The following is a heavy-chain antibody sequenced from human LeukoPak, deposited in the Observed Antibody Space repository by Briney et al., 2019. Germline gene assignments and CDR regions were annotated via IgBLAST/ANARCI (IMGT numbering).Heavy chain of an antibody. J-gene: IGHJ4*02. D-gene: IGHD1-26*01. CDR1: GFTFSNFG. V-gene: IGHV3-30*02. CDR2: IRYDGSDK. CDR3: AKAPYSGSYSGGYFDY. Sequence: PGGSLRLSCAASGFTFSNFGIHWVRQAPGKGLEWVAFIRYDGSDKYYADSVKGRFTISRANSKNTLQLQMNCLRAEDTAVYYCAKAPYSGSYSGGYFDYWGQGTLVTVSS.